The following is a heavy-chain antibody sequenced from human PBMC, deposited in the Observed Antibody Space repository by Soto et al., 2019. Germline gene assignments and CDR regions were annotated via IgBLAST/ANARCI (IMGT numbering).Heavy chain of an antibody. CDR2: ISGSGGST. CDR1: GFTFSSYA. Sequence: GGFLRLSSAASGFTFSSYAMSWVRQAPGKGLEWVSAISGSGGSTYYADSVKGRFTISRDNSKNTLYLQMNSLRAEDTAVYYCAKGNYDILTGPSHYYYYYYMDVWGKGTTVTVSS. V-gene: IGHV3-23*01. D-gene: IGHD3-9*01. CDR3: AKGNYDILTGPSHYYYYYYMDV. J-gene: IGHJ6*03.